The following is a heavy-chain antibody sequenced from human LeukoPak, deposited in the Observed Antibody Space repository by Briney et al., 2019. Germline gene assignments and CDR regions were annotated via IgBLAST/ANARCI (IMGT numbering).Heavy chain of an antibody. CDR2: IYYTGST. CDR3: ARRGITYSTSFFDS. V-gene: IGHV4-39*01. D-gene: IGHD6-13*01. J-gene: IGHJ4*01. Sequence: PSETLSLTRAVSGGSISGGKDFWGWIRQSPGKGLEWIGSIYYTGSTYYNPSLKSRVTISVDTSKSEFSLMVHSVTAADTAMYYCARRGITYSTSFFDSWGHGTLVTVAS. CDR1: GGSISGGKDF.